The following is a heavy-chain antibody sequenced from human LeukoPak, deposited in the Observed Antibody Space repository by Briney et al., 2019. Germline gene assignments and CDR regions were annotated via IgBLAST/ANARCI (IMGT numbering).Heavy chain of an antibody. D-gene: IGHD3-16*02. J-gene: IGHJ4*02. Sequence: GGSLRLSCAASGFTFSDYYINWIRQAPGKGLEWVSYISSSGGTIYYADSVKGRFTISRDNPKNSLYLQMNSLRAEDAAVYYCVWGGYRSFDYWGQGTLVTVSS. CDR3: VWGGYRSFDY. V-gene: IGHV3-11*01. CDR2: ISSSGGTI. CDR1: GFTFSDYY.